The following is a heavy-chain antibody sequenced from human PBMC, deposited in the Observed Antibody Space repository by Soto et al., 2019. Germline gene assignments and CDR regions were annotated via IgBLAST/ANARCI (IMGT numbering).Heavy chain of an antibody. Sequence: QVQLQESGPGLVKPSETLSLTCTVSGGSISSYYWSWIRQPPGKGLEWIGYIYYSGSTNYNPSLKSRVTISVDTSKNQFSLKLSSVTAADTAVYYCARGLRFLEWLSPEHYYYYGMDVWGQGTTVTVSS. CDR3: ARGLRFLEWLSPEHYYYYGMDV. D-gene: IGHD3-3*01. J-gene: IGHJ6*02. CDR2: IYYSGST. CDR1: GGSISSYY. V-gene: IGHV4-59*01.